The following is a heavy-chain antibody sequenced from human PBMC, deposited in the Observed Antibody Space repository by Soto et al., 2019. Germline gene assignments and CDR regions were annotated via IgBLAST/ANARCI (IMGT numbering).Heavy chain of an antibody. V-gene: IGHV3-33*01. J-gene: IGHJ6*02. CDR3: ARDGQQLAPYTMDV. D-gene: IGHD6-13*01. CDR1: GFTFSSHA. Sequence: QSGGSLRLSCGASGFTFSSHAIHWVRQAPGKGLEWVAQVWSDGSNKYYADSVKGRFTISRDNSKNTVFLQMSSLRVEDTAVYHCARDGQQLAPYTMDVWGQGTTVTVSS. CDR2: VWSDGSNK.